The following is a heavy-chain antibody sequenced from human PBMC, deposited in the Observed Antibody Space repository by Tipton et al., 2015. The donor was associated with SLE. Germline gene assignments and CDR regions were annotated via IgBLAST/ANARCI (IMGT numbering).Heavy chain of an antibody. J-gene: IGHJ4*02. D-gene: IGHD6-6*01. CDR3: VKDLCSSSDY. CDR2: ISYDGSNK. CDR1: GFTFSSYA. V-gene: IGHV3-30-3*01. Sequence: SLRLSCAASGFTFSSYAMHWVRQAPGKGLEWVAVISYDGSNKYYADSVKGRFTISRDNSKNTLYLQMNSLRAEDTAVYYCVKDLCSSSDYWGQGTLVTVSS.